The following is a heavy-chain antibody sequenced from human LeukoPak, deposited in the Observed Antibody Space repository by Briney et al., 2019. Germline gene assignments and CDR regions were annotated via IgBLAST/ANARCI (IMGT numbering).Heavy chain of an antibody. V-gene: IGHV3-30*02. Sequence: TGGSLRLSCAASGFSFSDFGMHWVRQAPGKGLEWVAFIRYDGSNKYYADSVKGRFTISRDNAKNSLYLQMNSLRAEDTAVYHCARDGWLFDYWGQGTLVTVSS. CDR2: IRYDGSNK. J-gene: IGHJ4*02. CDR1: GFSFSDFG. D-gene: IGHD3-22*01. CDR3: ARDGWLFDY.